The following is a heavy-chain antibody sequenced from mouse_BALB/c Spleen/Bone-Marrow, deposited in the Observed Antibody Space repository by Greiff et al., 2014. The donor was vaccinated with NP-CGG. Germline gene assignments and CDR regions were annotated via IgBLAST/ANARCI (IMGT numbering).Heavy chain of an antibody. Sequence: EVMLVESGGGLVKPGGSLKLSCAASGFTFSSYAMSWVRQTPEKRLEWVATISSGGSYTYYPDSVKGRFTISRDNAKNTLYLQMSSLRSEDTAMYYCARHGGRRGLYYFEYWGQGTTLTVSS. V-gene: IGHV5-9-3*01. J-gene: IGHJ2*01. D-gene: IGHD3-3*01. CDR2: ISSGGSYT. CDR3: ARHGGRRGLYYFEY. CDR1: GFTFSSYA.